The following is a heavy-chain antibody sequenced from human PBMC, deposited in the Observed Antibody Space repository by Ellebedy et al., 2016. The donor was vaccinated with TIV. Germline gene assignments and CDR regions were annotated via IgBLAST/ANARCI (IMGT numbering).Heavy chain of an antibody. CDR1: GFTFSDYY. CDR2: ISSSGSTV. V-gene: IGHV3-11*04. Sequence: GESLKISCAASGFTFSDYYMSWVRQAPGKGLEWVSFISSSGSTVYYVDSVKGRFPISRDNAKNSLYLQMNSLRAEDTAVYYCARDPRRGWDAFDIWGQGTIVTVSS. CDR3: ARDPRRGWDAFDI. J-gene: IGHJ3*02. D-gene: IGHD3-10*01.